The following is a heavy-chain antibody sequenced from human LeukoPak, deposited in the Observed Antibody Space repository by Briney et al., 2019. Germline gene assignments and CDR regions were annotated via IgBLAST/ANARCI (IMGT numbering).Heavy chain of an antibody. CDR2: ISSSSSTI. CDR3: AREHYYYYYMDV. CDR1: GLTFSSYS. Sequence: PGGSLRLSCAASGLTFSSYSMNWVRQAPGKGLEWVSYISSSSSTIYYADSVKGRFTISGDNAKNSLYLQMNSLRAEDTAVYYCAREHYYYYYMDVWGKGTTVTVSS. J-gene: IGHJ6*03. V-gene: IGHV3-48*01.